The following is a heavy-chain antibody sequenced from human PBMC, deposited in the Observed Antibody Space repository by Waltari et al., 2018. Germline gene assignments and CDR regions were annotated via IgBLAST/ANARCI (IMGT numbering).Heavy chain of an antibody. CDR1: SYSIRSGYF. J-gene: IGHJ5*02. Sequence: QVQLQESGPGQARPSETLSLTCLVSSYSIRSGYFWGWIRQPPGKGLQWIGSISHSANTYYNPSLKSRVSMSVDTSKNQFALKMTSVTAADTAIYYCVRDLGGSGNSWFDAWGQGTLVTVSS. D-gene: IGHD3-10*01. V-gene: IGHV4-38-2*02. CDR2: ISHSANT. CDR3: VRDLGGSGNSWFDA.